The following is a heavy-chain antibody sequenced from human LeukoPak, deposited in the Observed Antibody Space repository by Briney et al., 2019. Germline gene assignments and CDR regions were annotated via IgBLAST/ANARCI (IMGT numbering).Heavy chain of an antibody. J-gene: IGHJ4*02. Sequence: SETLSLTCTVSGGSTSTSSYSWAWIRQPPGKGLEWIGTIYYSGSTYYSPSLKSRVTISVDTSKNQFSLKLSSVTAADTAVYYCARHHGSGNYYNPFDYWGQGTLVTVSS. CDR2: IYYSGST. D-gene: IGHD3-10*01. CDR3: ARHHGSGNYYNPFDY. CDR1: GGSTSTSSYS. V-gene: IGHV4-39*01.